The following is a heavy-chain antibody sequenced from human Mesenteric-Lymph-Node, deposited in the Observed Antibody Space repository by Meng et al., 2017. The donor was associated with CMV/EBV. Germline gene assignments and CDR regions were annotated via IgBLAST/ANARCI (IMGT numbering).Heavy chain of an antibody. CDR1: GFTFNSNN. D-gene: IGHD2-2*01. CDR3: ARGPRGVVVPAAIGN. J-gene: IGHJ4*02. Sequence: GGSLRLSCAASGFTFNSNNMNWLRQAPGKGLEWVSSISSSSSFTYYADSVKGRFTISRDNANNSLYLQMTSLRAEDTAVYYCARGPRGVVVPAAIGNWGQGTLVTVSS. V-gene: IGHV3-21*01. CDR2: ISSSSSFT.